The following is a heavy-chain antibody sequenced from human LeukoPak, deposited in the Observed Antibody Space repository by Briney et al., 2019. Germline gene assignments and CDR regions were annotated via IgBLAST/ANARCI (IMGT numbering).Heavy chain of an antibody. Sequence: GRSLRLSCAASGFTFSSYSMNWVRQAPGKGLEWVSSISSSSSYIYYADSVKGRFTISRDNAKNSLYLQMNSLRAEDTAVYYCARARAAAGTPFDYWGQGTLATVSS. CDR1: GFTFSSYS. CDR2: ISSSSSYI. D-gene: IGHD6-13*01. J-gene: IGHJ4*02. CDR3: ARARAAAGTPFDY. V-gene: IGHV3-21*01.